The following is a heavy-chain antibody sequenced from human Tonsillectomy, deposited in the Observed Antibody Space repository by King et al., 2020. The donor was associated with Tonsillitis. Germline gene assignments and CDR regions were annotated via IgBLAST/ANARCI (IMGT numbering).Heavy chain of an antibody. CDR1: GFIFSNYA. CDR3: ARAHGRYCSSTSCYGDY. D-gene: IGHD2-2*01. J-gene: IGHJ4*02. V-gene: IGHV3-30-3*01. CDR2: ISFDGSEK. Sequence: VQLVESGGGVVQPGRSLRLSCAASGFIFSNYAMYWVRQAPGKGLEWVAVISFDGSEKYYADSVKGLFSISRDNSKNTVYLQMNSLRAEDTAVYYCARAHGRYCSSTSCYGDYWGKGNLVTVSS.